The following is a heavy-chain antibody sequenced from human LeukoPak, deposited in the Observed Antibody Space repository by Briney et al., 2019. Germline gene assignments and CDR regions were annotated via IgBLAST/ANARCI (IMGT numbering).Heavy chain of an antibody. CDR3: ARDPLTDCSGGSCYSEGFDP. V-gene: IGHV3-30-3*01. CDR1: GFTFSDYA. J-gene: IGHJ5*02. Sequence: AGGSLRLSCAASGFTFSDYAMHWVRQAPGKGLAWVAVISYDGNYKYSADSMKGRFTVSRDNSKNMLYLQMNSLRPEDTAVYYCARDPLTDCSGGSCYSEGFDPWGQGTLVTVSS. D-gene: IGHD2-15*01. CDR2: ISYDGNYK.